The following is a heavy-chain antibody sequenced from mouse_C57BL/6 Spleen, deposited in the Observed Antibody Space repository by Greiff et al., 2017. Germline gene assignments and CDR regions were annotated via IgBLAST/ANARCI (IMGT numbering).Heavy chain of an antibody. CDR2: INPSTGGT. D-gene: IGHD1-1*01. CDR1: GYSFTGYY. V-gene: IGHV1-42*01. CDR3: ARWYYGSSFDY. Sequence: VQLKESGPELVKPGASVKISCKASGYSFTGYYMNWVKQSPEKSLEWIGEINPSTGGTTYNQKFKAKATLTVDKSSSTAYMQLKSLTSEDSAVYYCARWYYGSSFDYWGQGTTLTVSS. J-gene: IGHJ2*01.